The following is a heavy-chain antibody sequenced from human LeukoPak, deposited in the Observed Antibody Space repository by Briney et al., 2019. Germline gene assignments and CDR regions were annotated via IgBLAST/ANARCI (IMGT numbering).Heavy chain of an antibody. CDR3: ANVDITIFCFDP. V-gene: IGHV3-23*01. J-gene: IGHJ5*02. CDR1: GFTFSSYA. D-gene: IGHD3-3*01. CDR2: ISGSGGST. Sequence: GGSLRLSCAASGFTFSSYAMSWVRQAPGKGLEWVSAISGSGGSTYYADSVKGRFTISRGNSKNTLYLQMNSLRAEDTAVYYCANVDITIFCFDPWGQGTLVTVSS.